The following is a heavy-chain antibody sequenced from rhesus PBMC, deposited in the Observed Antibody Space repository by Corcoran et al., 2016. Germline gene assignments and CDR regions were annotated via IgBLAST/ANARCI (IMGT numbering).Heavy chain of an antibody. CDR3: ARPGVGSSGYGPNS. CDR1: GDSISRGYYY. V-gene: IGHV4-122*02. D-gene: IGHD4-29*01. J-gene: IGHJ6*01. CDR2: ISYSGST. Sequence: QVQLQESGPGLVKPSETLSLTCVVSGDSISRGYYYWSWIRQSPETGLEWIGYISYSGSTSYNPSLKSRVTISRDTSKNQFSLKMNSMTAADTAVYYCARPGVGSSGYGPNSWGQGVVVTVSS.